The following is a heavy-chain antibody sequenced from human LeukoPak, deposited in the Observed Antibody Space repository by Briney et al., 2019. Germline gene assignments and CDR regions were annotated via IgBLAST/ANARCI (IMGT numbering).Heavy chain of an antibody. CDR1: GYTLTELS. Sequence: ASVKVSCKVSGYTLTELSMHWVRQAPGNGLEWMGGFDPEDGETIYAQKFKGRVTMTEDTSTDTAYMELSSLRSEDTAVYYCATAGPYYYDSSGYYPRKYYFDYWGQGTLVTVSS. D-gene: IGHD3-22*01. J-gene: IGHJ4*02. CDR2: FDPEDGET. V-gene: IGHV1-24*01. CDR3: ATAGPYYYDSSGYYPRKYYFDY.